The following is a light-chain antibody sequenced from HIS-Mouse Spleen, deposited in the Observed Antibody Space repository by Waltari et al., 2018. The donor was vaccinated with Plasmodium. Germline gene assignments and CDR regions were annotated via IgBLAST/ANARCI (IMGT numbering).Light chain of an antibody. CDR1: QDISNY. V-gene: IGKV1-33*01. CDR3: QQYDNLPPLFT. J-gene: IGKJ3*01. CDR2: DAS. Sequence: DIQMTQSPSSLSASVGDRVTITCQASQDISNYLNWYQQKPGKAPKLLIYDASNLETWVPSRFSGSGSWTDFTFTISSLQPEDIATYYCQQYDNLPPLFTFGPGTKVDIK.